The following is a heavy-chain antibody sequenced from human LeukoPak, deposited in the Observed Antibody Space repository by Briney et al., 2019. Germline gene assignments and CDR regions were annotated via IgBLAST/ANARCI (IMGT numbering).Heavy chain of an antibody. CDR1: GFTFSSYE. V-gene: IGHV3-48*03. Sequence: GGSLRLSCAASGFTFSSYEMNWVRQAPRKGMDWVSYISSSGSTIYYSECVKGRLTISRDNAKNSLYLQMNSLRAEDTAVYYCARVTSSGYGIDYWGQGTLVTVSS. CDR2: ISSSGSTI. J-gene: IGHJ4*02. D-gene: IGHD6-19*01. CDR3: ARVTSSGYGIDY.